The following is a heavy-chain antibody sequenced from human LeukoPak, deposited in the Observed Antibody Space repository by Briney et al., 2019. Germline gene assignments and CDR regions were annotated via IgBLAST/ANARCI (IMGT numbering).Heavy chain of an antibody. J-gene: IGHJ4*02. CDR3: ARAMVCNY. Sequence: GGSLRLSCAASGFTFSTYGMHWVRQAPGKGLEWVAVIWYDGRTQFYAESVKGRFAVSRDNSKNTLYLQMNSLRAEDTAVYYCARAMVCNYWGQGTLVTVSS. CDR2: IWYDGRTQ. D-gene: IGHD3-10*01. CDR1: GFTFSTYG. V-gene: IGHV3-33*01.